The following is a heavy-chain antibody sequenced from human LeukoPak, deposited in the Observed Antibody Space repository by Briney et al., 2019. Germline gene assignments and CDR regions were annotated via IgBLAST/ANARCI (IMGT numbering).Heavy chain of an antibody. D-gene: IGHD2-15*01. CDR2: FGATGNT. CDR3: ATFRQSGGVDY. CDR1: GFTFSGYA. Sequence: GGSLRLSCAASGFTFSGYAMIWFRQAPGKGLEGVSTFGATGNTFYADSVKGRFTISRDNSKNTLFLQMSSLGAEDTAVYYCATFRQSGGVDYWGQGTLVTVSS. J-gene: IGHJ4*02. V-gene: IGHV3-23*01.